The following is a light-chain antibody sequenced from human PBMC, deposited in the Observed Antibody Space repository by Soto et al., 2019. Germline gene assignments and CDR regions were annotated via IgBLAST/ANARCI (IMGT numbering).Light chain of an antibody. CDR1: QSVSSY. Sequence: LSWKASQSVSSYLAWYQQKPGQAPRLLIYAASTRATGVPGRFSGSGSGTEFTLTISSLQSEDFAIYYCQQYNNWSWTFGEGTKVDIK. CDR3: QQYNNWSWT. V-gene: IGKV3-15*01. CDR2: AAS. J-gene: IGKJ1*01.